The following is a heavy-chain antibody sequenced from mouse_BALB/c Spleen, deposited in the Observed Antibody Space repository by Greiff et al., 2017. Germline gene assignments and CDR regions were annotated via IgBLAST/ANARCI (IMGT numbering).Heavy chain of an antibody. CDR2: IDPANGNT. CDR3: ARGGDGYPGY. J-gene: IGHJ2*01. Sequence: EVKLMESGAELVKPGASVKLSCTASGFNIKDTYMHWVKQRPEQGLEWIGRIDPANGNTKYDPKFQGKATITADTSSNTAYLQLSSLTSEDTAVYYCARGGDGYPGYWGQGTTLTVSS. CDR1: GFNIKDTY. V-gene: IGHV14-3*02. D-gene: IGHD2-3*01.